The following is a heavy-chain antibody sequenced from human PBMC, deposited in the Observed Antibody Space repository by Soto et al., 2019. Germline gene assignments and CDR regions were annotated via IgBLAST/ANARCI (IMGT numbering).Heavy chain of an antibody. Sequence: SETLSLTCTVSGGSISSGDYYWSWIRQPPGKGLEWIGYIYYSGSTYYNPSLKSRVTISVDTSKNQFSLKLSSVTAADTAVYYCARYVDTAMLAFDIWGLGTMVTVSS. CDR1: GGSISSGDYY. V-gene: IGHV4-30-4*01. J-gene: IGHJ3*02. CDR2: IYYSGST. CDR3: ARYVDTAMLAFDI. D-gene: IGHD5-18*01.